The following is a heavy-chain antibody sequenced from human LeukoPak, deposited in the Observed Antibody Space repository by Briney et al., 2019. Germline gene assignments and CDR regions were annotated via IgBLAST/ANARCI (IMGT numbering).Heavy chain of an antibody. D-gene: IGHD1-26*01. V-gene: IGHV3-23*01. CDR3: AKDLVGATDY. CDR2: ISGSGGDT. CDR1: GFTFDDYA. J-gene: IGHJ4*02. Sequence: PGGSLRLSCAASGFTFDDYAMHWVRQAPGKGLEWVSIISGSGGDTYYADSVKGRFTISRDNSKNTLYLQMNSLRAEDTAVYYCAKDLVGATDYWGQGTLVTVSS.